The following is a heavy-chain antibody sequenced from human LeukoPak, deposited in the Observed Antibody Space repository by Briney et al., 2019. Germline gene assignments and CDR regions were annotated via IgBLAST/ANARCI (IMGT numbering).Heavy chain of an antibody. Sequence: GGSLRLSCAASGFSVDGNYMNWVRQAPGKGLEWVSYISSGGSTIYYADSVKGRFTISRDNSKNTLYLQMNSLRAEDTAVYYSSPAIIGYWGQGTLVTVSS. CDR3: SPAIIGY. CDR1: GFSVDGNY. D-gene: IGHD2-21*02. CDR2: ISSGGSTI. V-gene: IGHV3-48*01. J-gene: IGHJ4*02.